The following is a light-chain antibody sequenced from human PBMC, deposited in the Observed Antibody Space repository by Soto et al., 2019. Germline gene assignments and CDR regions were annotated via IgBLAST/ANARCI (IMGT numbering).Light chain of an antibody. CDR3: QQYGSSRWT. J-gene: IGKJ1*01. Sequence: EIVLTPSPDTLSLFPGERATLSCRASQSVSNTYLAWYQQKPGQAPRPLISAASTRATGTPDRFSGSGSGTDFTLTISRLEPEDFAIYYCQQYGSSRWTFGQGTKVDIK. CDR1: QSVSNTY. V-gene: IGKV3-20*01. CDR2: AAS.